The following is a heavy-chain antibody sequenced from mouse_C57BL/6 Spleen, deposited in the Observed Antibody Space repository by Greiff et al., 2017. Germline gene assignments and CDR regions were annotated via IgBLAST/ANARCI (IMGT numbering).Heavy chain of an antibody. CDR3: TRRYYGSSYPWFAY. J-gene: IGHJ3*01. D-gene: IGHD1-1*01. CDR2: IRNKANNHAT. CDR1: GFTFSDAW. Sequence: EVKLVESGGGLVQPGGSMKLSCAASGFTFSDAWMDWVRPSPEKGLEWVAEIRNKANNHATYYAESVKGRFTISRDDSKSSVYRQMNSLRAEDTGIYYCTRRYYGSSYPWFAYWGQGTLVTVSA. V-gene: IGHV6-6*01.